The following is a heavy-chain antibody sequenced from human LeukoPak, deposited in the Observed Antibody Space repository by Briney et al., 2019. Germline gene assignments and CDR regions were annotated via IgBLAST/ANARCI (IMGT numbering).Heavy chain of an antibody. CDR3: ASLTLTYYFDY. CDR1: GGSPSSSSSY. Sequence: SETLSLTCTVSGGSPSSSSSYWGWLRQPPGKGREWIWIIYYSGGTNYTPSLKGRVTISIDTSKNQFSLKLSSVTSADTAVYYCASLTLTYYFDYWGQGTLVTVSS. CDR2: IYYSGGT. V-gene: IGHV4-39*01. D-gene: IGHD3-16*01. J-gene: IGHJ4*02.